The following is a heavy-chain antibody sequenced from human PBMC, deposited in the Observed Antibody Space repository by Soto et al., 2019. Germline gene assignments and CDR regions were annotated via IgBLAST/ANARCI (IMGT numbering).Heavy chain of an antibody. CDR2: ISSSSTI. CDR1: GFTFSNYN. CDR3: DGEFFSEY. V-gene: IGHV3-48*01. J-gene: IGHJ4*02. Sequence: EGSLRLSCAASGFTFSNYNMNRVHQAPGEGLEWVTYISSSSTIYYADSVKGRFTTSRDNAKNSLYLQMHRLRADAMDLQYCDGEFFSEYWGQGTLVTVSS. D-gene: IGHD3-3*01.